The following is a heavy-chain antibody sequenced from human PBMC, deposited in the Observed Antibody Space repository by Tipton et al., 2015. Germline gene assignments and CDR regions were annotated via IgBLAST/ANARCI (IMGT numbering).Heavy chain of an antibody. V-gene: IGHV3-11*01. CDR2: ISASFNST. CDR1: GFSFRDYY. Sequence: GSLRLSCAASGFSFRDYYMTWIRQAPGKGLEWISYISASFNSTYYADSVKGRFTVSRDNAKKSVYLQMNSLRAEDTALYYCARGSLEWLSDDTFEIWGQGTMVTVSS. D-gene: IGHD3-3*01. CDR3: ARGSLEWLSDDTFEI. J-gene: IGHJ3*02.